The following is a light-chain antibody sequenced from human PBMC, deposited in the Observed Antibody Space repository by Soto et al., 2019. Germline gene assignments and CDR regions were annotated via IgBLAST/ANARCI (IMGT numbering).Light chain of an antibody. Sequence: EIVLTQSPGTLSLSPGERATLYCRASQSVSSSYLAWYQKKPGQAPRLLIYGASSRATGIPDRFSGSGSGTDFTLTISRLEPEDFAVYYCQQYGSSPPTFGQGTKVDIK. CDR1: QSVSSSY. CDR2: GAS. J-gene: IGKJ1*01. CDR3: QQYGSSPPT. V-gene: IGKV3-20*01.